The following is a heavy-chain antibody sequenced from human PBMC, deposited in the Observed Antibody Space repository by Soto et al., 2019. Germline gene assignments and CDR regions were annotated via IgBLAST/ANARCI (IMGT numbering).Heavy chain of an antibody. J-gene: IGHJ6*02. V-gene: IGHV4-39*01. D-gene: IGHD3-3*01. CDR3: ARGRTTYYDFWSGHPTPDYYYYGMDV. CDR1: GGSISTRSSY. Sequence: SETLSLTCTVSGGSISTRSSYWGWIRQPPGKGLEWIGSIYYIGNTYYNPSLKSRVAISVDSSKTRFSLKLSSVTAADTAVYYCARGRTTYYDFWSGHPTPDYYYYGMDVWGQGTTVTVSS. CDR2: IYYIGNT.